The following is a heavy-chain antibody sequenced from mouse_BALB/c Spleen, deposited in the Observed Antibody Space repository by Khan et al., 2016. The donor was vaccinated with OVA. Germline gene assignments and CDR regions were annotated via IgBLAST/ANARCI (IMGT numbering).Heavy chain of an antibody. D-gene: IGHD1-2*01. J-gene: IGHJ2*01. Sequence: EVQLQESGPGLVKPSQSLSLTCTVTAYSITSGYGWNWIRQFPGNKLEWMGYISYSGSTNDNPSLKSRISITRDTSKNQFFLQLNSVTTEDTATYYCARTARIKYWGQGTTLTVSS. V-gene: IGHV3-2*02. CDR2: ISYSGST. CDR1: AYSITSGYG. CDR3: ARTARIKY.